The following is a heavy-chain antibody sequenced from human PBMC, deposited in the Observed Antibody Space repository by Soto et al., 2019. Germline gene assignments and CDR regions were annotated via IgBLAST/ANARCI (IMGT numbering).Heavy chain of an antibody. CDR2: LYYGRSA. CDR3: ALRSRAVVPEY. Sequence: QVQLQESGPGLVKPSETLSLTCAVSGDSISSYYCMWIRQPPGKGLESIGYLYYGRSANYNPSLESLVTLSVDTSTNQCSLTLSSMTAADTAVYYCALRSRAVVPEYWGQGTLVTVSS. V-gene: IGHV4-59*01. CDR1: GDSISSYY. D-gene: IGHD3-22*01. J-gene: IGHJ4*02.